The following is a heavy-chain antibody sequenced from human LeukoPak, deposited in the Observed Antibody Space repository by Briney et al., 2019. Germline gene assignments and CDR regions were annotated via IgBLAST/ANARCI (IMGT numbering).Heavy chain of an antibody. CDR2: INPNSGGT. Sequence: GASVKVSCKASGYIFTGYYIHWVRQAPGQGLEWMGWINPNSGGTNSAQKFQGRVTMTRDTSVSTAYMELSRLRSDDTAVYYCARDHCTSSGCYEYYYYGVDVWGQGTTVTVSS. CDR3: ARDHCTSSGCYEYYYYGVDV. CDR1: GYIFTGYY. J-gene: IGHJ6*02. V-gene: IGHV1-2*02. D-gene: IGHD2-2*01.